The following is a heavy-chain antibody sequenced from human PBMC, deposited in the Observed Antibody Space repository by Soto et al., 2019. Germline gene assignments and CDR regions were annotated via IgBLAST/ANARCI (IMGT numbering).Heavy chain of an antibody. V-gene: IGHV1-69*13. D-gene: IGHD3-3*01. J-gene: IGHJ6*02. CDR2: IIPIFGTA. CDR3: ATESGDYYGMDV. CDR1: GGTFSSYA. Sequence: ASVKVSCKASGGTFSSYAISWVRQAPGQGLEWMGGIIPIFGTANHAQKFQGRVTITADESTSTAYMELSSLRSEDTAVYYCATESGDYYGMDVWGQGTTVTVYS.